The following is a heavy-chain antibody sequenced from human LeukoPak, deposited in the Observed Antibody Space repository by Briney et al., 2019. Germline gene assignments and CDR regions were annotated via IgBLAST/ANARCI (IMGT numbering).Heavy chain of an antibody. CDR1: GYTFSSYG. Sequence: GASVKVSCKASGYTFSSYGISWVRQAPGQGLEWMGWISAHSGNTNYEEKLQGRVTMTTDTSTSTAYMELRSLRSNDTAVYYCARGKGTEGTYYYYYMDVWGKGTTVTVSS. V-gene: IGHV1-18*01. D-gene: IGHD1/OR15-1a*01. J-gene: IGHJ6*03. CDR2: ISAHSGNT. CDR3: ARGKGTEGTYYYYYMDV.